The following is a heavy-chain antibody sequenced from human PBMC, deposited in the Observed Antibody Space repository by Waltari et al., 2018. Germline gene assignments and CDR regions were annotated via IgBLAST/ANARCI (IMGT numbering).Heavy chain of an antibody. J-gene: IGHJ3*02. CDR1: GGSISSYY. D-gene: IGHD1-1*01. CDR2: IYYSGST. Sequence: QVQLQESGPGLVKPSETLSLTCPVTGGSISSYYWSWIRQPPGKGLEWIGYIYYSGSTNYNPSLKSRVTISVDTSKNQFSLKLSSVTAADTAVYYCARLHDAFDIWGQGTMVTVSS. CDR3: ARLHDAFDI. V-gene: IGHV4-59*08.